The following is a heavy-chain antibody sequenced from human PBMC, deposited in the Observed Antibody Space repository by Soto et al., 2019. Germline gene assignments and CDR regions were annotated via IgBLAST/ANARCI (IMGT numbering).Heavy chain of an antibody. J-gene: IGHJ4*02. D-gene: IGHD3-3*01. V-gene: IGHV3-7*03. CDR3: VRDVGPITIFGEALSGYFDS. CDR1: GFAFNNYW. CDR2: IKYDGSEK. Sequence: PGGSLRLSCAASGFAFNNYWMSWVRQAPGKGPEWVASIKYDGSEKYYVDSVEGRFTVSRDNAKNSLSMHLNSLRADDTAVYYCVRDVGPITIFGEALSGYFDSWGQGTLFTVCS.